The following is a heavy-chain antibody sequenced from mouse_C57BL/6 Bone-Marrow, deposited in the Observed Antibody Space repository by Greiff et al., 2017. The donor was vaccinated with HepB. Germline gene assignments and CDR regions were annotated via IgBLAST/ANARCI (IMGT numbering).Heavy chain of an antibody. CDR2: ISYDGSN. CDR3: ARGSSSYRFAY. CDR1: GYSITSGYY. V-gene: IGHV3-6*01. D-gene: IGHD1-1*01. J-gene: IGHJ3*01. Sequence: EVQLVESGPGLVKPSQSLSLTCSVTGYSITSGYYWNWIRQFPGNKLEWMGYISYDGSNNYNPSLKNRISITRDTSKNQFFLKLNSVTTEDTATYYCARGSSSYRFAYWGKGTLVTVSA.